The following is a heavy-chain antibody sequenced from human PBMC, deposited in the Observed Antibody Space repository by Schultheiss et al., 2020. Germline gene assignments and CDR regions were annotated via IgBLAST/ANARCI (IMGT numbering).Heavy chain of an antibody. V-gene: IGHV1-2*04. Sequence: ASVKVSCKASGYTFTGYYMHWVRQAPGQGLEWMGRINPNSGNTGYAQKFQGWVTMTRDTSISTAYMELSRLRSDDTAVYYCARDRSSSWYRGDDAFDIWGKGTRVTVSS. J-gene: IGHJ3*02. CDR1: GYTFTGYY. CDR3: ARDRSSSWYRGDDAFDI. CDR2: INPNSGNT. D-gene: IGHD6-13*01.